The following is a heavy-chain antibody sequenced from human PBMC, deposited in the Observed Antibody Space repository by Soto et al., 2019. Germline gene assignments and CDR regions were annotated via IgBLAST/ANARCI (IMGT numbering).Heavy chain of an antibody. Sequence: QVQLVQSGAEVKKPGSSVKVTCKASGGTFCSYTISWVRQAPGQGLEWMGRIIPILGIANYAQKFQGRVTITADKSTSTAYMELSSLRSEDTAVYYRALGFVDIVATPDYWGQGTLVTVSS. V-gene: IGHV1-69*02. J-gene: IGHJ4*02. CDR2: IIPILGIA. CDR3: ALGFVDIVATPDY. CDR1: GGTFCSYT. D-gene: IGHD5-12*01.